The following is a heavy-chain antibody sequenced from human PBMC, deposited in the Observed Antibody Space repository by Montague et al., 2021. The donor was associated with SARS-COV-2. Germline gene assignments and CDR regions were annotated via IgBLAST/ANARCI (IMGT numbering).Heavy chain of an antibody. CDR1: GGSISSSSYY. D-gene: IGHD6-13*01. J-gene: IGHJ6*02. V-gene: IGHV4-39*07. Sequence: SETLSLTCTVSGGSISSSSYYWGWIRQPPGKGLEWLGSIYYSASTXYNPSLKSRVTISVDTSKNQFSLKLSSVTAADTAVYYCARVGRQQLVRLSGMDVWGQGTTVTVSS. CDR2: IYYSAST. CDR3: ARVGRQQLVRLSGMDV.